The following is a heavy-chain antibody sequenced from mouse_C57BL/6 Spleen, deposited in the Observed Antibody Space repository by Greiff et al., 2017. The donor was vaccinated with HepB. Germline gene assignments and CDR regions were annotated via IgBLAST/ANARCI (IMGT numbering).Heavy chain of an antibody. D-gene: IGHD6-2*01. CDR1: GYAFSSSW. CDR2: IYPGDGDT. J-gene: IGHJ4*01. CDR3: ARCLSYPYAMDY. V-gene: IGHV1-82*01. Sequence: VQLQQSGPELVKPGASVKISCKASGYAFSSSWMNWVKQRPGKGLEWIGRIYPGDGDTNYNGKFKGKATLTADKSSSTAYMQLSSLTSEDSAVYFCARCLSYPYAMDYWGQGTSVTVSS.